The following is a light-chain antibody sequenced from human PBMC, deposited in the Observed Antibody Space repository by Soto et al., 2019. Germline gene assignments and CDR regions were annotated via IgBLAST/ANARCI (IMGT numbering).Light chain of an antibody. CDR1: SSDVGSYNR. CDR3: SLYTSSITFV. Sequence: QSALTQPPSVSGSPGQSVTISCTGTSSDVGSYNRVSWYQQPPGTAPKLMIYEVSNRPSGVPDRFSGSKSGNTASLTISGLQAEDEPDYYCSLYTSSITFVFGTGTKVTVL. V-gene: IGLV2-18*01. J-gene: IGLJ1*01. CDR2: EVS.